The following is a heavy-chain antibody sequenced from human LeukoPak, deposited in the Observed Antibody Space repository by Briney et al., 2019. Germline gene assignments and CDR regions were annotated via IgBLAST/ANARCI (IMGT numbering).Heavy chain of an antibody. Sequence: GGSLRLSCAASGFTFSSYSMNWVRQAPGKGLEWVSYISSSSSTIYYADSVKGRFTIPRDNAKNSLYLQMNSLRAEDTAVYYCARVGPAEGYYFDYWGQGTLVTVSS. V-gene: IGHV3-48*01. J-gene: IGHJ4*02. CDR3: ARVGPAEGYYFDY. CDR2: ISSSSSTI. CDR1: GFTFSSYS.